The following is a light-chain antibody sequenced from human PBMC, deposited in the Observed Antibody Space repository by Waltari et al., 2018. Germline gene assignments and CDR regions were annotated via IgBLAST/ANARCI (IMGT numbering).Light chain of an antibody. J-gene: IGKJ3*01. CDR2: WAS. Sequence: DIVMTQSPDSVAVSLCERATINCKSSHGVQPCSNNNNYLAWYRQKPGQPPKLLLSWASNRQSGVPDRFSGSGSATDFTLTISSLQAEDVAVYYCQQYYSTPFTFGPGTKVDIK. V-gene: IGKV4-1*01. CDR3: QQYYSTPFT. CDR1: HGVQPCSNNNNY.